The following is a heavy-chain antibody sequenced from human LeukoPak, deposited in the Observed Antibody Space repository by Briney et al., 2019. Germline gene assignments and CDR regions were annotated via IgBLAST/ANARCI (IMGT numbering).Heavy chain of an antibody. V-gene: IGHV4-59*01. Sequence: SETLSLTCTVSGGSISSYYWSWIRQPPGKGLEWIGYIYYSGSTNYNPSLKSRVTISVDTSKNQFSLKLSSVTAADTAVYYCARVYGDYVRNWFDPWGQGTLVTVSS. J-gene: IGHJ5*02. D-gene: IGHD4-17*01. CDR1: GGSISSYY. CDR3: ARVYGDYVRNWFDP. CDR2: IYYSGST.